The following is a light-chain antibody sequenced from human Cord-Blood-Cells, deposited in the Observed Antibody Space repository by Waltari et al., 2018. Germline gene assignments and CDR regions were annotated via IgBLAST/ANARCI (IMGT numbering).Light chain of an antibody. Sequence: QSALTQPAPVSGSPGQSITISCTGTRSAVGSYNLVSWYQQHPGTAPKLMIYEGSKRPSGVSNRFSGSKSGNTASLTISGLQAEDEADYYCCSYAGSSTWVFGGGTKLTVL. CDR2: EGS. CDR3: CSYAGSSTWV. CDR1: RSAVGSYNL. J-gene: IGLJ2*01. V-gene: IGLV2-23*01.